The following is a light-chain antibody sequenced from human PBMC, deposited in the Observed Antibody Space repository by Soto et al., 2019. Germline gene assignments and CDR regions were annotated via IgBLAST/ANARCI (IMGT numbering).Light chain of an antibody. CDR1: RSNIGSNY. Sequence: QSALTQPPSASGTPGQRVTISCSGNRSNIGSNYVYWYQQLPGTAPKLLIYRNNQRPSGVPDRFSASKSGTSASLAISGLRSEDEADYYCAAWDDSLSGYVFGTGTKVTVL. V-gene: IGLV1-47*01. CDR2: RNN. CDR3: AAWDDSLSGYV. J-gene: IGLJ1*01.